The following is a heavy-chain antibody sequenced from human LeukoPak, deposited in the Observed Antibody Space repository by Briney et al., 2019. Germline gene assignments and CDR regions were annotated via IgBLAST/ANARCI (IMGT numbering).Heavy chain of an antibody. CDR2: ISAYNGNT. CDR1: GYTFTSYG. D-gene: IGHD6-19*01. Sequence: GAAVTVSFQASGYTFTSYGISWVRQAPGQGREWMGCISAYNGNTNYPQKLQGRVTMTTDTSTSTAYMDLRGLRSDDTAVYYCARAYLAVAGTSGWFDPWGQGTLVTVSS. J-gene: IGHJ5*02. CDR3: ARAYLAVAGTSGWFDP. V-gene: IGHV1-18*01.